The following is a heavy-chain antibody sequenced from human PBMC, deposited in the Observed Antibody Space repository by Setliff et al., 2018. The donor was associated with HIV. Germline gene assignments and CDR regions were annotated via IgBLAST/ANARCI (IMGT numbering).Heavy chain of an antibody. D-gene: IGHD2-2*01. CDR3: ARDFGGYCSSMSCPGLFDP. Sequence: SVKVSCKASGGTFSSYAISWVRQAPGQGLEWMGGIIPIFGTANYAQKFQGRLTIAADESTSTAYMELSSLRSEDTAVYYCARDFGGYCSSMSCPGLFDPWGQGTLVTVSS. V-gene: IGHV1-69*13. CDR1: GGTFSSYA. J-gene: IGHJ5*02. CDR2: IIPIFGTA.